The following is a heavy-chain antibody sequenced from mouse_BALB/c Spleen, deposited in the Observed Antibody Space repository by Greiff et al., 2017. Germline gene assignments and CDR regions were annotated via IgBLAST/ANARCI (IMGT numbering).Heavy chain of an antibody. J-gene: IGHJ4*01. CDR3: ARDRYYGSSYGYAMDY. D-gene: IGHD1-1*01. V-gene: IGHV7-3*02. CDR2: IRNKANGYTT. CDR1: GFTFTDYY. Sequence: VQLKESGGGLVQPGGSLRLSCATSGFTFTDYYMSWVRQPPGKALEWLGFIRNKANGYTTEYSASVKGRFTISRDNSQSILYLQMNTLRAEDSATYYCARDRYYGSSYGYAMDYWGQGTSVTVSS.